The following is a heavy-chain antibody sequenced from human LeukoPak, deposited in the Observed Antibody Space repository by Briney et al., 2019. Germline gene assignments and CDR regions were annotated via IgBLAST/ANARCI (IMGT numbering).Heavy chain of an antibody. D-gene: IGHD6-19*01. J-gene: IGHJ4*02. CDR2: IKQDGSEK. Sequence: PSETLSLTCVVSGGSIRSSNWWSWVRQAPGKGLEWVANIKQDGSEKYYVDSVKGRFTISRDNAKNSLYLQMNSLRAEDTAVYYCARDAQWLPDYWGQGTLVTVSS. CDR1: GGSIRSSNW. V-gene: IGHV3-7*01. CDR3: ARDAQWLPDY.